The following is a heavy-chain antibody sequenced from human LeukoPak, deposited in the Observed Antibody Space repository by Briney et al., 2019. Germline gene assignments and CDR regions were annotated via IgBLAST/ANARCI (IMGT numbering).Heavy chain of an antibody. CDR1: GYTFTSYG. V-gene: IGHV1-18*01. J-gene: IGHJ4*02. D-gene: IGHD3-10*01. CDR3: ARGAYYYGSTSHSLDY. CDR2: ISAYNGNT. Sequence: ASVKVSCKASGYTFTSYGISWVRQAPRQGLEWMGLISAYNGNTNFAQKLQGRVTMTTDTSTSTAYMELRSLRSDDTAVYYCARGAYYYGSTSHSLDYWGQGTLVTVSS.